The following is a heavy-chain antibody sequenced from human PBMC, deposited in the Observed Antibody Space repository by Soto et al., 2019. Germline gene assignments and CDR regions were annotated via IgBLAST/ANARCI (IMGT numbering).Heavy chain of an antibody. Sequence: SETLSLTCAVYGGSFSGYYWSWIRQPPGKGLEWIGEINHSGSTNYNPSLKSRVTISVDTSKNQFSLKLSSVTAADTAVYYCARETLAVAGTRWFDPWVQGTLVTVSS. V-gene: IGHV4-34*01. J-gene: IGHJ5*02. D-gene: IGHD6-19*01. CDR3: ARETLAVAGTRWFDP. CDR1: GGSFSGYY. CDR2: INHSGST.